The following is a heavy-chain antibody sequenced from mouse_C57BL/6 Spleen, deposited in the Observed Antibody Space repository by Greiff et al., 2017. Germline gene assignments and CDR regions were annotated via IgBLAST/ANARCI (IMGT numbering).Heavy chain of an antibody. V-gene: IGHV14-1*01. CDR3: TARYGSSYTG. CDR1: GFNITDYY. D-gene: IGHD1-1*01. Sequence: EVKLMESGAELVRPGASVKLSCTASGFNITDYYMHWVKQRPEQGLEWIGRIDPDDGDTKYTPKFQGKATMTADTSSNTAYLQLSSLTSEDTAVYYCTARYGSSYTGWGQGTTRTVSS. J-gene: IGHJ2*01. CDR2: IDPDDGDT.